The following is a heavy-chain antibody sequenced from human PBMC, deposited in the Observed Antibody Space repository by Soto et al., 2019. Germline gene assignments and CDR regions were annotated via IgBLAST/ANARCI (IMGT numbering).Heavy chain of an antibody. CDR3: ARDIAAVAGKFHVEDDY. Sequence: QVQLVQSGAEVKKPGASVKVSCKASGYTFTSYYMHWVRQAPGQGLEWMGIINPSGGSTSYAQKFQGRVTITRDTATNTVYMDLSSLRSEDTAVYYCARDIAAVAGKFHVEDDYWGQGTLVTVSS. D-gene: IGHD6-19*01. CDR1: GYTFTSYY. CDR2: INPSGGST. V-gene: IGHV1-46*01. J-gene: IGHJ4*02.